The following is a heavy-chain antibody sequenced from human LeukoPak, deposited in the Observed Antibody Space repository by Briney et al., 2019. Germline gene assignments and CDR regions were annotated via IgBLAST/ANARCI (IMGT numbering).Heavy chain of an antibody. CDR1: GFTFSSYA. CDR3: AKEKGYSDPACYFDY. J-gene: IGHJ4*02. Sequence: GGSLRLSCAASGFTFSSYAMTWVRQAPGKGLEWVSTISGGGVSTYYADSVKGRFTISRDNSKNTLYLQMNSPRAEDTAVYYCAKEKGYSDPACYFDYWAREPWSPSPQ. CDR2: ISGGGVST. V-gene: IGHV3-23*01. D-gene: IGHD4-17*01.